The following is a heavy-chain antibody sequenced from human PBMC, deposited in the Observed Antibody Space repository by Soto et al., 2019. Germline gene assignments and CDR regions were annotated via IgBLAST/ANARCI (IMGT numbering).Heavy chain of an antibody. CDR2: IYYSGST. Sequence: LSLTCTVSGGSISSSSYYWGWIRQPPGKVLEWIGSIYYSGSTYYNPSLKSRVAISVDTSKNQFSLKPSSVTAADTAVYYCARRRVYFDYWGQGTLVTVSS. V-gene: IGHV4-39*01. CDR3: ARRRVYFDY. J-gene: IGHJ4*02. CDR1: GGSISSSSYY.